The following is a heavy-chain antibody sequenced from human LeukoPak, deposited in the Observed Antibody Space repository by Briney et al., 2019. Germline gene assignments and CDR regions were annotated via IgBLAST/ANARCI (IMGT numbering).Heavy chain of an antibody. CDR1: GFTFTTYW. J-gene: IGHJ4*02. CDR2: IKGDGSST. D-gene: IGHD3-3*01. Sequence: GSLRLSCAASGFTFTTYWMHWVRQVPGKGLVWVARIKGDGSSTRHADSMKGRFTISRDNAKNTLYLQMNSLRAEDTAVYYCAKEEGYDFWGGYFGYWGQGTLVAVSS. V-gene: IGHV3-74*01. CDR3: AKEEGYDFWGGYFGY.